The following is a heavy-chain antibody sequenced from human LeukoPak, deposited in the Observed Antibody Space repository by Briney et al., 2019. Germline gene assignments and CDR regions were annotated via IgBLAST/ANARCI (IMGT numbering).Heavy chain of an antibody. J-gene: IGHJ4*02. CDR1: GFTFSSYS. CDR3: ARDVTGSSPYYFDY. Sequence: GGSLRLSCAASGFTFSSYSMNWVRQAPGKGLEWVLSISSSSSYIYYADSVKGRFTISRDNAKNSLYLQMNSLRAEDTAVYYCARDVTGSSPYYFDYWGQGTLVTVSS. D-gene: IGHD6-6*01. V-gene: IGHV3-21*01. CDR2: ISSSSSYI.